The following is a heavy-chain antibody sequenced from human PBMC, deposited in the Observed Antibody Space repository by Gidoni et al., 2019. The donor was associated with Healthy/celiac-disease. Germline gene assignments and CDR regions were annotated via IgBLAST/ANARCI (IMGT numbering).Heavy chain of an antibody. D-gene: IGHD6-19*01. CDR2: IWYDGSNK. J-gene: IGHJ4*02. CDR1: GFTFSSYG. CDR3: ARERGWYDY. Sequence: QVQLVASGGGVVPPGRSLSLSCAASGFTFSSYGMHWVRQAPGKGLEWVAVIWYDGSNKYYADAVKGRFTISRDNSKNTLYLKMNSLRAEDTAVYYCARERGWYDYWGQGTLVTVSS. V-gene: IGHV3-33*01.